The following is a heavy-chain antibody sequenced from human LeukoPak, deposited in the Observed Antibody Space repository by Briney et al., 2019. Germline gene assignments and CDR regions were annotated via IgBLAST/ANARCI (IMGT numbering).Heavy chain of an antibody. V-gene: IGHV4-59*01. Sequence: PSETLSLTCTVSGGSISSYYWSWIRQPPGKGLEWIGYIYYSGSTNYNPSLKSRVTISVDTSKNQFSLKLSSVTAADTAVYYCARAGYYYGSGSCAFDIWGQGTMVTVSS. CDR3: ARAGYYYGSGSCAFDI. D-gene: IGHD3-10*01. J-gene: IGHJ3*02. CDR1: GGSISSYY. CDR2: IYYSGST.